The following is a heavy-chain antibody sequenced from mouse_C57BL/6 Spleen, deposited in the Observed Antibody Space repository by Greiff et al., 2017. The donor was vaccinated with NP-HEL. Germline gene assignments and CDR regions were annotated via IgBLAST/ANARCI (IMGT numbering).Heavy chain of an antibody. Sequence: QVQLQQPGAELVKPGASVKMSCKASGYTFTSYWITWVKQRPGQGLEWIGDIYPGSGSTNYNEKFKSKATLTVDTSSSTAYMQLSSLTSEDSAVYYCARRTRGLPYAMDYWGQGTSVTVSS. CDR2: IYPGSGST. J-gene: IGHJ4*01. CDR1: GYTFTSYW. V-gene: IGHV1-55*01. D-gene: IGHD2-4*01. CDR3: ARRTRGLPYAMDY.